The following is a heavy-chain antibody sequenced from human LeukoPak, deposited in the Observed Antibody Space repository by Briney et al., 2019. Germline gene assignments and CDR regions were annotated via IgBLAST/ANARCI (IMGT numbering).Heavy chain of an antibody. CDR2: TNPNSGNT. CDR1: GYTFTSYD. V-gene: IGHV1-8*01. Sequence: ASVKVSCKASGYTFTSYDINWVRQATGQGLEWMGWTNPNSGNTGYAQKFQGRVTMTRNTSISTAYMELSSLGSEDTAVYYCARVDYGSGTGRFDYWGQGTLVTVSS. D-gene: IGHD3-10*01. CDR3: ARVDYGSGTGRFDY. J-gene: IGHJ4*02.